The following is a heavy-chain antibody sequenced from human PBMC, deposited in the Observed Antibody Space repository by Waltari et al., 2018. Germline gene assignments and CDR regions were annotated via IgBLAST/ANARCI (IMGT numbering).Heavy chain of an antibody. CDR3: ARKVWSYDSSGSLFDY. J-gene: IGHJ4*02. D-gene: IGHD3-22*01. Sequence: EVQLVESGGGLVQPGGSLRLSCAASGFTFSSYSMNWVRQAPGKGLEWVSYISSSSSTIYYADSVKGRFTISRDNAKNSLYLQMNSLRAEDTAVYYCARKVWSYDSSGSLFDYWGQGTLVTVSS. CDR1: GFTFSSYS. CDR2: ISSSSSTI. V-gene: IGHV3-48*04.